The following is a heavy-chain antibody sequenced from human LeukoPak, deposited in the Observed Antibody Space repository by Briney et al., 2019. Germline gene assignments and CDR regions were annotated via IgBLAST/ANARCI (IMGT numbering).Heavy chain of an antibody. CDR2: ISSSSSYI. V-gene: IGHV3-21*01. CDR3: ARPTVTLDQYFDY. Sequence: GGSLRLSCAASGFTFSSYSMNWVRQAPGKGLEWVSSISSSSSYIYYADSVKGRFTISRDNAKNSLYLQMNSLRAEDTAVYYCARPTVTLDQYFDYWGQGTLVTVSS. J-gene: IGHJ4*02. D-gene: IGHD4-17*01. CDR1: GFTFSSYS.